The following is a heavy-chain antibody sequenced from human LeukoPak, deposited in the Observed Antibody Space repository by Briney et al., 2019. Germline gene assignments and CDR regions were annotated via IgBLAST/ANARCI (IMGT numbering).Heavy chain of an antibody. D-gene: IGHD7-27*01. CDR1: GLTFSSSW. CDR3: ARDKMTGDSYFDY. J-gene: IGHJ4*02. Sequence: GGSLRLSCAVSGLTFSSSWMDWVRQAPGRGLEWVAHIKQDGSEKNYVDSVKGRFTISRDNAKNSLILEMDGLRVEDTAVYYCARDKMTGDSYFDYWGQGTLVTVSS. CDR2: IKQDGSEK. V-gene: IGHV3-7*01.